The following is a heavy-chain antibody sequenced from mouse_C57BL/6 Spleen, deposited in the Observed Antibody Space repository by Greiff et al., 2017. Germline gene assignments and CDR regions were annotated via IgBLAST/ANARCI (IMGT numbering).Heavy chain of an antibody. J-gene: IGHJ2*01. V-gene: IGHV1-52*01. CDR2: IDPSDSET. D-gene: IGHD1-1*01. CDR1: GYTFTSYW. CDR3: ARFDYYGSSYFDY. Sequence: QVHVKQSGAELVRPGSSVKLSCKASGYTFTSYWMHWVKQRPIQGLEWIGNIDPSDSETHYNQKFKDKATLTVDKSSSTAYMQLSSLTSEDSAVYYCARFDYYGSSYFDYWGQGTTLTVSS.